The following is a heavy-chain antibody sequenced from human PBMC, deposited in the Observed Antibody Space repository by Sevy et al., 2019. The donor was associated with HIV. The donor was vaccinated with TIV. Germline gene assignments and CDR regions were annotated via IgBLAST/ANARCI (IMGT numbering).Heavy chain of an antibody. CDR2: IWYDGSNK. CDR3: ASGGLYDSSGYYYVSAFVI. J-gene: IGHJ3*02. CDR1: GFTFSSYG. Sequence: GGSLRLSCAASGFTFSSYGMHWVRQAPGKGLEWVAVIWYDGSNKYYADSVKGRFTISRDNSKNTLYLQMNSLRAEDTAVYYCASGGLYDSSGYYYVSAFVIWGQGTMVTVSS. V-gene: IGHV3-33*01. D-gene: IGHD3-22*01.